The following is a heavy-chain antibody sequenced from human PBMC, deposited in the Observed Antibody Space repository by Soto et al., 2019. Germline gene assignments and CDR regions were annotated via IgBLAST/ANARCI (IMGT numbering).Heavy chain of an antibody. CDR2: LNPNGGST. CDR1: GYTFTNSY. D-gene: IGHD6-13*01. Sequence: QVQLVQSGAEVKKPGASVKVSCKASGYTFTNSYIHWVRQAPGQGLEWMALLNPNGGSTNYAQNFQGRGTVTRDTSTSTVYMELPSLTSEDTGVYYCARNLAAGDYWGQGTLVTVSS. J-gene: IGHJ4*02. CDR3: ARNLAAGDY. V-gene: IGHV1-46*01.